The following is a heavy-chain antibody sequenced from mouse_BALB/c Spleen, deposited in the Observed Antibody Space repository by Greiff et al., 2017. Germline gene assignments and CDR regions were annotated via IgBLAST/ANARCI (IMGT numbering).Heavy chain of an antibody. V-gene: IGHV1-15*01. CDR1: GYTFTDYE. Sequence: VQLQQSGAELVRPGASVTLSCKASGYTFTDYEMHWVKQTPVHGLEWIGAIDPETGGTAYNQKFKGKATLTADKSSSTAYMELRSLTSEDSAVYYCRVWDYYFDYWGQGTTLTVSS. J-gene: IGHJ2*01. CDR3: RVWDYYFDY. D-gene: IGHD2-10*02. CDR2: IDPETGGT.